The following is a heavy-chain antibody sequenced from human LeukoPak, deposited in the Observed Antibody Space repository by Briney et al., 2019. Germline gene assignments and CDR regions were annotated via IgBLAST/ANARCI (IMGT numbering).Heavy chain of an antibody. CDR3: ARDEGFTTGTLFNWFDP. J-gene: IGHJ5*02. Sequence: ASVKVSCKASGGTFSSYAISWVRQAPGQGLEWRGGIIPIFGTANYAQKFQGRVTITADKSTSTAYMELSSLRSEDTAVYYCARDEGFTTGTLFNWFDPWGQGTLVTVSS. V-gene: IGHV1-69*06. CDR2: IIPIFGTA. CDR1: GGTFSSYA. D-gene: IGHD1-1*01.